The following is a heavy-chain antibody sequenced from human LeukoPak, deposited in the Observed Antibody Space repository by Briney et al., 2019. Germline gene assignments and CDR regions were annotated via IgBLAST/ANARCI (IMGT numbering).Heavy chain of an antibody. CDR1: GFTVSSNY. J-gene: IGHJ3*02. D-gene: IGHD1-1*01. CDR2: IYSGGST. V-gene: IGHV3-66*01. Sequence: GGSLRLSCAASGFTVSSNYMSWVRQAPGKGLEWVSVIYSGGSTYYADSVKGRFTISRDNSKNTLYLQMNSLRAEDTAVYYCAREHWNVRDAFDIWGQGTMVTVSS. CDR3: AREHWNVRDAFDI.